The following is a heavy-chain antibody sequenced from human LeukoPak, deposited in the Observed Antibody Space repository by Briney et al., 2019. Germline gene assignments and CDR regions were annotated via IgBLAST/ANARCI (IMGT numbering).Heavy chain of an antibody. CDR3: ARSGYTSTWYPSSLVPPDKNFFDYYMDV. J-gene: IGHJ6*03. CDR2: TYYRSKWYH. Sequence: SQTLSLTCAISGDSVSTNSAAWNWIRQSPARGLEWLGRTYYRSKWYHEYTESVKSRITINPDTSENSFSLHLNSVTPEDTAVYFCARSGYTSTWYPSSLVPPDKNFFDYYMDVWGRGSTVTVSS. D-gene: IGHD6-13*01. V-gene: IGHV6-1*01. CDR1: GDSVSTNSAA.